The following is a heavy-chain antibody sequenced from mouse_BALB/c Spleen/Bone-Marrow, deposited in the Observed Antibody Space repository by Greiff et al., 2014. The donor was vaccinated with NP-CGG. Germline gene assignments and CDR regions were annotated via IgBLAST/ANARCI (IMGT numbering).Heavy chain of an antibody. V-gene: IGHV1-9*01. CDR1: GYTFSSYW. CDR3: ARACYVNYDAMDY. CDR2: ILPGSGST. D-gene: IGHD2-10*01. Sequence: QVQLKESGAELMKPGASMKISCKATGYTFSSYWIEWVKQRPGHGLEWIGEILPGSGSTNYDERFKGKATFTADTSSNTAYMQLSSLTSEDSAVYYCARACYVNYDAMDYWGQGTSVTVSS. J-gene: IGHJ4*01.